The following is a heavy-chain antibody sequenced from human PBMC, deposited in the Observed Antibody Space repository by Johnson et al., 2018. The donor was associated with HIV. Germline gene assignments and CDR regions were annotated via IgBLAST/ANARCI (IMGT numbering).Heavy chain of an antibody. CDR2: ISYDGSNK. V-gene: IGHV3-30*04. J-gene: IGHJ3*02. CDR1: GFSFSSYA. Sequence: HVQLVESGEGVVQPGRSLRLSCAASGFSFSSYAMHWVRQAPGKGLEWVAVISYDGSNKSYTDSVKGRVTISRDKSKDTVVLQMNRLGSDDTAVYFCARDQAYRSSLAFSFDIWGQGKWSPSLQ. CDR3: ARDQAYRSSLAFSFDI. D-gene: IGHD6-13*01.